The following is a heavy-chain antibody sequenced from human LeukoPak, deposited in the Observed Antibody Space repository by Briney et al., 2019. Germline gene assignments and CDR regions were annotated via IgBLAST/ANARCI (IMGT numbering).Heavy chain of an antibody. CDR1: GFTLSRYE. J-gene: IGHJ4*02. D-gene: IGHD6-19*01. Sequence: PGGSLRLSCAASGFTLSRYEMNWVRQAPGKGLGGVSYISSNGSNIQYADSAKGRYTISRDNAKSSLYVQMNSLGAEDTAVYYCAREADWGQGTLVTVSS. CDR2: ISSNGSNI. CDR3: AREAD. V-gene: IGHV3-48*03.